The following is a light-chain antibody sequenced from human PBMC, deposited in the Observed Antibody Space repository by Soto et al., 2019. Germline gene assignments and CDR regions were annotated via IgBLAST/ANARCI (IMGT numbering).Light chain of an antibody. CDR1: RSVTSSY. CDR2: GAS. Sequence: EIVLTQSPGTLSLSPGERATLSCRASRSVTSSYLAWYQQKPGQAPRLLIYGASSRATGIPDRFSGSGSGTDFTLTISGLEPEDFAVYYCQQYGSSLFTFGQGTRLEIK. CDR3: QQYGSSLFT. J-gene: IGKJ5*01. V-gene: IGKV3-20*01.